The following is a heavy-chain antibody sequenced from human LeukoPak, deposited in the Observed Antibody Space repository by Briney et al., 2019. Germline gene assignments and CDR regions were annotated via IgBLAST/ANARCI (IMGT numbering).Heavy chain of an antibody. CDR3: ARGGYYYDSSGLGY. CDR2: INHSGST. CDR1: GGSFSGYY. D-gene: IGHD3-22*01. Sequence: SETLSLTCAVYGGSFSGYYWSWLRQPPGKGLEWIGEINHSGSTNYNPSLKSRVTISVDTSKNQFSLKLSSVTAADTAVYYCARGGYYYDSSGLGYWGQGTLVTVSS. V-gene: IGHV4-34*01. J-gene: IGHJ4*02.